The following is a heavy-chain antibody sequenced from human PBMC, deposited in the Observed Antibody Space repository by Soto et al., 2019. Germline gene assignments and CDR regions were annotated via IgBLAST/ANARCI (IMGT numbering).Heavy chain of an antibody. CDR1: GGSFSSFY. J-gene: IGHJ4*02. D-gene: IGHD3-22*01. V-gene: IGHV4-34*01. CDR3: ARGKEKLYYYENGGYYYEN. Sequence: SETLSLTCSVYGGSFSSFYWSWIRQPPGKGLEWIGEIHHSGSTNYNPSLQSRVAMSVDTSKNQFSLNLSSVTAADTAVYYCARGKEKLYYYENGGYYYENWGQGTLVTVSS. CDR2: IHHSGST.